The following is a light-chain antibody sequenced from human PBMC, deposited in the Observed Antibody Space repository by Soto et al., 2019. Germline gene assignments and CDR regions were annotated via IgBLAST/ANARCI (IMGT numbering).Light chain of an antibody. CDR1: QSVNNNY. J-gene: IGKJ2*01. CDR3: QQYGSSQYT. CDR2: GAS. Sequence: EIVLTQSPGTLSLSPGERATRSCRASQSVNNNYLAWYQQKPGQAPRLLIYGASSRATGIPDRFSGSGSGTDFTLTISRLEPEDFAVYYCQQYGSSQYTFGQGTQLEIK. V-gene: IGKV3-20*01.